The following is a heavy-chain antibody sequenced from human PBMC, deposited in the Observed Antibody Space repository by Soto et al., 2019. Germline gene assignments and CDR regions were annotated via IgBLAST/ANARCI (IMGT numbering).Heavy chain of an antibody. J-gene: IGHJ6*02. V-gene: IGHV1-69*01. CDR2: IIPVFRTT. CDR3: TRSSAYRLIQTPAGIQYYYPMDV. CDR1: GDNFSSYA. D-gene: IGHD1-1*01. Sequence: QVQLVQSGAEVKKPGSSVKVSCKASGDNFSSYAISWLRQAPGQGLEWMGGIIPVFRTTNYEQKLQGRVTITADGSTSTAYMELSSLTSADTAVYYCTRSSAYRLIQTPAGIQYYYPMDVWGQGTTVTVSS.